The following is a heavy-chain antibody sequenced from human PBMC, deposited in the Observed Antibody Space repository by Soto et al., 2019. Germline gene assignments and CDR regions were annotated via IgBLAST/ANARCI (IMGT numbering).Heavy chain of an antibody. CDR1: SGSISSYY. Sequence: XETLSLPCTVASGSISSYYWSWIRQPPGKGLEWLGYIYYSGSTNYNPSLKSRVTISVDTSKNQFSLKLSSVTAADTAVYYCARGHSTPYYYDSSGYYVGWFDSWGQGTLVTVSS. J-gene: IGHJ5*01. V-gene: IGHV4-59*01. CDR2: IYYSGST. D-gene: IGHD3-22*01. CDR3: ARGHSTPYYYDSSGYYVGWFDS.